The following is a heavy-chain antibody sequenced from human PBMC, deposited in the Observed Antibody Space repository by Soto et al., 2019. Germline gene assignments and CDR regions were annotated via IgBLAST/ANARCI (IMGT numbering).Heavy chain of an antibody. CDR2: ISGSGGST. J-gene: IGHJ6*02. CDR3: AKGDIVVVVAASAYGVDV. D-gene: IGHD2-15*01. V-gene: IGHV3-23*01. CDR1: GFTFSSYA. Sequence: PGGSLRLSCAASGFTFSSYAMSWVRQAPGKGLEWVSAISGSGGSTYYADSVKGRFTISRDNSKNTLYLQMNSLRVEDTAVYYCAKGDIVVVVAASAYGVDVWGQGTTVTVSS.